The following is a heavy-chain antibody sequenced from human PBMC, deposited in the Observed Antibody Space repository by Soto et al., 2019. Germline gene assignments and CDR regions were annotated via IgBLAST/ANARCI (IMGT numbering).Heavy chain of an antibody. CDR1: GFTFSSYW. J-gene: IGHJ3*02. CDR2: VKPDGSEK. D-gene: IGHD3-22*01. V-gene: IGHV3-7*02. Sequence: EVQLVVSGGALVQPGGSLRLSCAASGFTFSSYWMSWVRQAPGKGLEWVANVKPDGSEKGYVDSVKGRFSISRDNAKTSLYLQLNSLRAEDTAVYYCARGDYYDTSGPFSDAFDIWGQGTIVTVSS. CDR3: ARGDYYDTSGPFSDAFDI.